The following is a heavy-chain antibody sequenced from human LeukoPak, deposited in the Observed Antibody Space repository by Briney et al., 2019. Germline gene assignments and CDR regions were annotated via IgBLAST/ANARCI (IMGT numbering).Heavy chain of an antibody. V-gene: IGHV4-4*07. D-gene: IGHD3-22*01. CDR3: ARETYYYDSSGYYYLWYFDY. CDR2: ISTGGSS. Sequence: SETLSLTCPVSGGSISSHYWSWIRQPAGKGLEWIGRISTGGSSDYNPSLKSRVTMSLDTSEKQFSLKLSSVTAADTAVYYCARETYYYDSSGYYYLWYFDYWGQGTLVTVSS. J-gene: IGHJ4*02. CDR1: GGSISSHY.